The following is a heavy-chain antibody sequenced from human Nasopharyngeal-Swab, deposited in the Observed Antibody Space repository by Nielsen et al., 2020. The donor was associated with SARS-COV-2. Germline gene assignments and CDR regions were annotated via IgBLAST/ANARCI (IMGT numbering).Heavy chain of an antibody. CDR2: ISSSSSYI. Sequence: GGSLRLSCAASGFTFNNYNFNWVRQAPGKGLEWVSSISSSSSYIYYADSVKGRFTISRDNAKNSLYLQMNSLRAEDTAVYYCARDGLDYDFWSAYFMDLWGQGTTVSVSS. J-gene: IGHJ6*02. V-gene: IGHV3-21*01. CDR1: GFTFNNYN. CDR3: ARDGLDYDFWSAYFMDL. D-gene: IGHD3-3*01.